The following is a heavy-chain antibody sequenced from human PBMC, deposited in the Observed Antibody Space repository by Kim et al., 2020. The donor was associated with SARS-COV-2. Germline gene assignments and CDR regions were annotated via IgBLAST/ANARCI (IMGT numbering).Heavy chain of an antibody. CDR2: SNK. Sequence: SNKYYADSVKGRFTISRDNSKNTLYLQMNSLRAEDTAVYYCAKSGVGWDYWGQGTLVTVSS. V-gene: IGHV3-30*02. D-gene: IGHD7-27*01. CDR3: AKSGVGWDY. J-gene: IGHJ4*02.